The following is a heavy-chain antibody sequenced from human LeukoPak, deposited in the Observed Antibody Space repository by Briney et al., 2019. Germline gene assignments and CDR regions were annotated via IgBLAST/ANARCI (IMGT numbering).Heavy chain of an antibody. D-gene: IGHD6-13*01. CDR1: GFTFDDYG. Sequence: VGSLRLSCAASGFTFDDYGMSWVRQAPGKGLEWVSGITWDSETTGYADSVKGRFTISRDNAKNSLYLQMNSLRAEDTALYYCARAYTSSRHSYYYSMDVWGKGTTVTVSS. J-gene: IGHJ6*03. V-gene: IGHV3-20*04. CDR2: ITWDSETT. CDR3: ARAYTSSRHSYYYSMDV.